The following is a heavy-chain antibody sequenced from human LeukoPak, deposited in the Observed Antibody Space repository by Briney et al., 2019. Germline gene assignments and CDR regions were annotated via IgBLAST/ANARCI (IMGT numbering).Heavy chain of an antibody. Sequence: GGSLRLSCAASGFTFSSYWMSWVRQAPGKGREWVANIKQDGSEKYYVDSVKGRFTISRDNAKNSLYLQMDSLRAEDTAVYYCARDRGPLYYYYYGMDVWGQGTTVTVSS. J-gene: IGHJ6*02. CDR3: ARDRGPLYYYYYGMDV. CDR2: IKQDGSEK. V-gene: IGHV3-7*01. CDR1: GFTFSSYW.